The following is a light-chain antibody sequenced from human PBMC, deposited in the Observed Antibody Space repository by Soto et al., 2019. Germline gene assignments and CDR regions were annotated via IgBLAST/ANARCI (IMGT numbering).Light chain of an antibody. Sequence: EIVLTQSPGTLSLSPGERATLSCRASQSVSSSCLAWYQHKPGQAPRLLIYGASNRATGIPDRFSGSGSGTDFTLTISRLEPEDFSVYFCQQYGSSPQTFGQGTKVEIK. J-gene: IGKJ1*01. CDR2: GAS. V-gene: IGKV3-20*01. CDR3: QQYGSSPQT. CDR1: QSVSSSC.